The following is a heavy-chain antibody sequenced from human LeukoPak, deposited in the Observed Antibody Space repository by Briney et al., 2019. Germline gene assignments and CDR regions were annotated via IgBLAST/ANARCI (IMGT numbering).Heavy chain of an antibody. D-gene: IGHD3-10*01. Sequence: SETLSLTCTVSGGSISSSSYYWGWIRQPPGKGLEWIGSIYYSGSTYYNPSLKSRVTISVDRSKNQFSLKLSSVTAADTAVYYCARHGGSGSYYPFDYWGQGTLVTVSS. CDR3: ARHGGSGSYYPFDY. CDR2: IYYSGST. V-gene: IGHV4-39*01. J-gene: IGHJ4*02. CDR1: GGSISSSSYY.